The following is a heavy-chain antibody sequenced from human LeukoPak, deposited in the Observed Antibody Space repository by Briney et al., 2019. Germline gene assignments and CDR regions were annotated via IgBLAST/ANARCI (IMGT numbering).Heavy chain of an antibody. Sequence: PSETLSLTCAVSGYSISSGYYWGWILQPPGQGLARIVSIYHSGSTYYNPSLKSRVTISVDTSKNQFSLKLSSVTAADTAVYYCARSAEYFDYWGQGTLVTVSS. CDR1: GYSISSGYY. CDR3: ARSAEYFDY. V-gene: IGHV4-38-2*01. J-gene: IGHJ4*02. CDR2: IYHSGST.